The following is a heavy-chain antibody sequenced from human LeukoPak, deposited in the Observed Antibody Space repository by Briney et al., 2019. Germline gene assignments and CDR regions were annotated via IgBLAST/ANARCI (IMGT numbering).Heavy chain of an antibody. CDR1: GGSISSYY. J-gene: IGHJ4*02. V-gene: IGHV4-59*01. CDR3: AGGASVDAMIVDY. D-gene: IGHD3-22*01. Sequence: SETLSLTGTVSGGSISSYYWSWIRQPPGKGLEWIGYIYYSGSTNYNPSLKSRVTISVDTSKNQFSLKLSSVTAADTAVYYCAGGASVDAMIVDYWGQGTLVTVSS. CDR2: IYYSGST.